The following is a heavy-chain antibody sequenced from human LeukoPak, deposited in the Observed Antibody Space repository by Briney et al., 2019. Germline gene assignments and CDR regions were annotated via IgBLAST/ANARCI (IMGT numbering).Heavy chain of an antibody. Sequence: ASVKVSCKASGYTFTSYGISWVRQAPGQGLEWMGWINPNSGGTNCAQKFQGRVTMTRDTSISTAYMELSRLRSDDTAVYYCARDPGGWYPDYWGQGTLVTVSS. J-gene: IGHJ4*02. V-gene: IGHV1-2*02. CDR3: ARDPGGWYPDY. CDR2: INPNSGGT. CDR1: GYTFTSYG. D-gene: IGHD6-19*01.